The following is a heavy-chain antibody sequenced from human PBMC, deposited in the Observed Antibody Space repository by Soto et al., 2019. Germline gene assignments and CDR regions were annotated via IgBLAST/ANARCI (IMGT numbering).Heavy chain of an antibody. CDR1: GDSVSSNSAA. D-gene: IGHD1-7*01. Sequence: SQTLSLTCVISGDSVSSNSAAWNWIRQSPSRGLEWLGRTYYRSRWYNDYAVSVRSRITVNADTSKNQFSLHLNSVTPEDTAVYYCAGTSSPPSSYMDAWAKRTTLPISS. CDR2: TYYRSRWYN. J-gene: IGHJ6*03. V-gene: IGHV6-1*01. CDR3: AGTSSPPSSYMDA.